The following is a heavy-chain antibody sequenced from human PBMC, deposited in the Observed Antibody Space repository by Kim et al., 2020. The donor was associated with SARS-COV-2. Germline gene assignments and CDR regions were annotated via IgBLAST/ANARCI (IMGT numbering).Heavy chain of an antibody. D-gene: IGHD6-13*01. V-gene: IGHV1-2*02. Sequence: YAQKFQGRVTMTRDTSISTAYMALSRLRSDDTAVYYCARGERSSPNWFDPWGQGTLVTVSS. CDR3: ARGERSSPNWFDP. J-gene: IGHJ5*02.